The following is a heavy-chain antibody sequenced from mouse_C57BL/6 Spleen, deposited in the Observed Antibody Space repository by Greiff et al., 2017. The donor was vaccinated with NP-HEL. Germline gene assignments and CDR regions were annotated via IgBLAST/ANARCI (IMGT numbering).Heavy chain of an antibody. Sequence: VQLKESGGGLVQPGGSMKLSCVASGFTFSNYWMNWVRQSPEKGLEWVAQIRLKSDNYATHYAESVKGRFTISRDDSKSSVYLQMNNLRAEDTGIYYCTWACYSNCVGAMDYWGQGTSVTVSS. J-gene: IGHJ4*01. V-gene: IGHV6-3*01. CDR3: TWACYSNCVGAMDY. D-gene: IGHD2-5*01. CDR1: GFTFSNYW. CDR2: IRLKSDNYAT.